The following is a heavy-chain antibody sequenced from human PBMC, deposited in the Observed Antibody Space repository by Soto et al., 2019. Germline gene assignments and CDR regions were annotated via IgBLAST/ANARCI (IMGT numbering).Heavy chain of an antibody. CDR1: GFTVSSKH. CDR2: INTGGST. CDR3: ARGTIAGVSAADY. Sequence: EVQLVESGGGLVQPGGSLRLSCAASGFTVSSKHMSWVRQAPGKGLEWVSVINTGGSTYYADSVKGRFTISRDNSKNTLSLEMNSLRGEDTAVYYCARGTIAGVSAADYWGQGTLVTVSS. D-gene: IGHD6-13*01. V-gene: IGHV3-66*01. J-gene: IGHJ4*02.